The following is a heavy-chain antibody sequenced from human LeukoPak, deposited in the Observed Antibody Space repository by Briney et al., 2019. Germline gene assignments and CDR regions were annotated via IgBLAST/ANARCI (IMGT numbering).Heavy chain of an antibody. CDR2: ISSSSSYI. D-gene: IGHD3-3*01. Sequence: PGGSLRLSCAASGFTFSSYSMNWVRQALGKGLEWVSPISSSSSYIYYADSVKGRFTISRDNAKNSLYLQMNSLRAEDTAAYYCARDLGMGVPFDYWGQGTLVTVSS. CDR1: GFTFSSYS. V-gene: IGHV3-21*01. CDR3: ARDLGMGVPFDY. J-gene: IGHJ4*02.